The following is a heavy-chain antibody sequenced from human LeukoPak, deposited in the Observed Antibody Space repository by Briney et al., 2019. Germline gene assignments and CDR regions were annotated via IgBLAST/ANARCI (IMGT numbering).Heavy chain of an antibody. J-gene: IGHJ3*02. V-gene: IGHV3-23*01. D-gene: IGHD3-10*01. CDR2: ISGSGGST. CDR3: AKDQSYGSGSYYSLHAFDI. Sequence: AGGSLRLSCAASGFTFTSYAMSWVRQAPGKGLEWVSAISGSGGSTYYADSVKGRFTISRDNSKNTLYLQMNSLRAEDTAVYYCAKDQSYGSGSYYSLHAFDIWGQGTMVTVSS. CDR1: GFTFTSYA.